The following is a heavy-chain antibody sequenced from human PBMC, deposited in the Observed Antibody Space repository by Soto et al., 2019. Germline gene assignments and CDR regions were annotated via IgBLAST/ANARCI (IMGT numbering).Heavy chain of an antibody. CDR1: GFTFSDYY. Sequence: GGSLRLSCAASGFTFSDYYMSWIRQAPGKGLEWVSYISSSSSTIYYSDSVKCRFTISRDNAKNSLFLQLNSLRAEDTAVYYCAREGDIAAAGNYYYYYMDVWGKGTTVTVSS. J-gene: IGHJ6*03. CDR3: AREGDIAAAGNYYYYYMDV. V-gene: IGHV3-11*04. CDR2: ISSSSSTI. D-gene: IGHD6-13*01.